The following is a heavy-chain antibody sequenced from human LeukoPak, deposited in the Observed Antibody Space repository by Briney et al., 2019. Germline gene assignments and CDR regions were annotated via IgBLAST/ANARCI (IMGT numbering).Heavy chain of an antibody. CDR3: ARYCSSTSRYYYYYMDV. CDR2: VNWNGGST. D-gene: IGHD2-2*01. Sequence: GGSLRLSCAASGFTFDDYGMSWVRQAPGKGLEWVSGVNWNGGSTGYADSVKGRFTISRDNAKNSLYLQMNSLRAEDTALYYCARYCSSTSRYYYYYMDVWGKGTTVTVSS. J-gene: IGHJ6*03. CDR1: GFTFDDYG. V-gene: IGHV3-20*04.